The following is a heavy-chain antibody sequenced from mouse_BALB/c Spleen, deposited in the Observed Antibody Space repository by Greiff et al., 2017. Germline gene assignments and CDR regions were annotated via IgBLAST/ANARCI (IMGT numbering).Heavy chain of an antibody. CDR1: GFNIKDTY. CDR2: IDPANGNT. CDR3: VPYLTPFAY. V-gene: IGHV14-3*02. J-gene: IGHJ3*01. Sequence: VQLQQSGAELVKPGASVKLSCTASGFNIKDTYMHWVKQRPEQGLEWIGRIDPANGNTKYDPKFQGKATITADTSSNTAYLQLSSLTSEDTAVYYCVPYLTPFAYWGQGTLGTVSA.